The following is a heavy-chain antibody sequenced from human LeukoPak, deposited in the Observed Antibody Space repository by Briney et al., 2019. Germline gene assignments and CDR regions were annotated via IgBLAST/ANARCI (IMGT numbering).Heavy chain of an antibody. CDR2: IYYNGIT. V-gene: IGHV4-39*01. CDR1: GDSISSGNFY. J-gene: IGHJ4*02. D-gene: IGHD4-17*01. CDR3: ARDHGDFVQHD. Sequence: SEILSLTCTVSGDSISSGNFYWGWIRQPPGKELQWIGSIYYNGITHYNPSLESRVTISADTSTNEFSLKLRSVTAADTAMYYCARDHGDFVQHDWGQGTLVTVSS.